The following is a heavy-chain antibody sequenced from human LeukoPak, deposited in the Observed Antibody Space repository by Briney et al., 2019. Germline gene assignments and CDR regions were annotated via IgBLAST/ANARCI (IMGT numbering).Heavy chain of an antibody. V-gene: IGHV4-39*07. J-gene: IGHJ4*02. CDR1: GGSISSSSYY. CDR3: ARDGETESSSALGYFDY. CDR2: IYYSGST. D-gene: IGHD6-6*01. Sequence: SETLSLTCTVSGGSISSSSYYWGWIRQPPGKGLEWIGSIYYSGSTYYNPSLNSRVTISVDTSKNQFSLKLSSVTAADTAVYYCARDGETESSSALGYFDYWGQGTLVTVSS.